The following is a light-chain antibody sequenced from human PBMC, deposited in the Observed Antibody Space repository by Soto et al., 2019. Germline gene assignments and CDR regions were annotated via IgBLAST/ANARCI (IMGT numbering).Light chain of an antibody. J-gene: IGKJ1*01. CDR1: QSLSKTY. CDR3: QQYVSPPWT. CDR2: GAS. Sequence: EIVVTQSPGTLSLSPGERATLSCRASQSLSKTYLAWYQKKPGQAPRLLIDGASSRATGTPARFSGSGSGTDFTLTISSLEPEDFALYYCQQYVSPPWTVGQGAKVEIK. V-gene: IGKV3-20*01.